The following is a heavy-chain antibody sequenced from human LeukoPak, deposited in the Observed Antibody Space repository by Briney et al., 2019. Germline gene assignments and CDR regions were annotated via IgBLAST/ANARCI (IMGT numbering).Heavy chain of an antibody. CDR3: TKALAPSLINWFDP. CDR2: ISSSTRRI. CDR1: GFNFSSYS. J-gene: IGHJ5*02. Sequence: GGSLRLSCAASGFNFSSYSLNWVRQAPGKGLEWVSYISSSTRRIYYADSVKGRFTISRDNSKNTLYLQTNSLRAEDTAVYSCTKALAPSLINWFDPWGQGTLVTVSS. D-gene: IGHD6-19*01. V-gene: IGHV3-48*01.